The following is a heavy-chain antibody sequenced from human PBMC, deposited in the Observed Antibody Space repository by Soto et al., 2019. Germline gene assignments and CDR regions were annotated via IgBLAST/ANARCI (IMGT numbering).Heavy chain of an antibody. V-gene: IGHV3-15*01. D-gene: IGHD3-16*02. CDR2: IKSETDGGTT. J-gene: IGHJ4*02. CDR1: GFPFSYSW. Sequence: EVQLAESGGGLVNPGGSLRLSCVASGFPFSYSWMSWVRQAPGKGLEWVARIKSETDGGTTDYAAPVEGRFTISRDDSKNTLNLQMNSLKTEDTAVYYGVTYDFIWGSYRVRWAYWGQGTLVTVSS. CDR3: VTYDFIWGSYRVRWAY.